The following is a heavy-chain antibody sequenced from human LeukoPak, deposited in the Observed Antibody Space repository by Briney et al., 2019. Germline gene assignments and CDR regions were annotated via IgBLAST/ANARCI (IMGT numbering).Heavy chain of an antibody. D-gene: IGHD6-13*01. V-gene: IGHV3-30*02. CDR1: GFNFEKYG. CDR2: TRYDGSDK. CDR3: ASAGTIRPRLAYSYMDV. Sequence: GGSLRLSCEGSGFNFEKYGKHWVRQAPGKGLEWVAFTRYDGSDKYYADSVKGRFTISRDNSRNTLFLQMNGLRGEDTGVYYCASAGTIRPRLAYSYMDVWGQGTTVIVSS. J-gene: IGHJ6*03.